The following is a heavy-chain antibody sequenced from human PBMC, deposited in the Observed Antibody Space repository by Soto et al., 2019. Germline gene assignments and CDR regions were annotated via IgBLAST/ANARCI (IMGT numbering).Heavy chain of an antibody. V-gene: IGHV1-18*01. J-gene: IGHJ3*02. CDR2: NSAYNGNK. Sequence: ASVKVSCKASGYTFTSYGISWVRQAPGQGLEWMGWNSAYNGNKNYAQKLQGRVTMTTDTSTSTAYMELRSLRSDDTAVYYCARPIYGRDAFDIWGQGTMVTVSS. CDR3: ARPIYGRDAFDI. CDR1: GYTFTSYG. D-gene: IGHD3-3*01.